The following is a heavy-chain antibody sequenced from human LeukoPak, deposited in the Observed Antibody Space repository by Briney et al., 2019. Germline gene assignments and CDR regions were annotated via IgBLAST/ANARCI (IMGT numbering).Heavy chain of an antibody. CDR2: IAQSGSS. Sequence: SQTLSLTCTVSGGSINSGGYHWSWIRQFPGKGLEWIGYIAQSGSSYYNPSLKSRLTISLGTSKNQFSLQLSSLTAADTALYYCARDSHYDSSGYYLDSWGPGTLVTVSS. J-gene: IGHJ4*02. V-gene: IGHV4-31*03. D-gene: IGHD3-22*01. CDR1: GGSINSGGYH. CDR3: ARDSHYDSSGYYLDS.